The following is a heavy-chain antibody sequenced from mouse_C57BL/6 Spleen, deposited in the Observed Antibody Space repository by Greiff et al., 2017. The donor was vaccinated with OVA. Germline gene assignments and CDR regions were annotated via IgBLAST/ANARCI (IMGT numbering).Heavy chain of an antibody. CDR2: IDPEDGET. Sequence: EVQRVESGAELVKPGASVKLSCTASGFNIKDYYMHWVKQRTEQGLEWIGRIDPEDGETKYAPKFQGKATITADTSSNTAYLQLSSLTSEDTAVYYCARNYYGSSYTVRYFDVWGTGTTVTVSS. V-gene: IGHV14-2*01. J-gene: IGHJ1*03. D-gene: IGHD1-1*01. CDR3: ARNYYGSSYTVRYFDV. CDR1: GFNIKDYY.